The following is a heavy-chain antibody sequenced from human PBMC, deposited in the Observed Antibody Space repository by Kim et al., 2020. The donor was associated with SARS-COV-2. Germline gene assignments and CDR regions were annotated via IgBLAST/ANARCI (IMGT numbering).Heavy chain of an antibody. V-gene: IGHV3-48*02. Sequence: GGSLRLSCAASGFTFSTYSMNWVRQAPGKGLEWVSYINSISSTIYYADSVKGRFTISRDNAKNSLYLQMNSLRDEETAVYYCARGYYGSGSYYPAAFDSWGQGPLVTVSS. CDR2: INSISSTI. CDR3: ARGYYGSGSYYPAAFDS. J-gene: IGHJ4*02. D-gene: IGHD3-10*01. CDR1: GFTFSTYS.